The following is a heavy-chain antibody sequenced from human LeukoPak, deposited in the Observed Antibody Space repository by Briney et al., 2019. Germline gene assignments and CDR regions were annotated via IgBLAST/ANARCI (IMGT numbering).Heavy chain of an antibody. CDR2: ISSSSSYI. CDR1: GFTVSSKY. Sequence: GGSLTLSCAASGFTVSSKYMSWVRQAPGKGLEWVSSISSSSSYIYYADSVKGRFTISRDNAKNSLYLQMSSLRAEDTAVYYCASPTQVRFYWGQGTLVTVSS. V-gene: IGHV3-21*01. J-gene: IGHJ4*02. D-gene: IGHD3-10*01. CDR3: ASPTQVRFY.